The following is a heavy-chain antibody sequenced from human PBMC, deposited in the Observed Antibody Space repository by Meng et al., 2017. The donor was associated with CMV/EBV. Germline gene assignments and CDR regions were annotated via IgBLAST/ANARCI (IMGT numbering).Heavy chain of an antibody. V-gene: IGHV1-18*01. CDR3: ARDRAAAGSYYYYYGMDV. Sequence: ASVKVSCKASGYTFTSYGISWVRQAPGQGLEWMGWISAYNDNTNYAQKLQGRVTMTTDTSTSTAYMELRSLRSDDTAVYYCARDRAAAGSYYYYYGMDVWGQGTTVTVSS. D-gene: IGHD6-13*01. CDR1: GYTFTSYG. J-gene: IGHJ6*02. CDR2: ISAYNDNT.